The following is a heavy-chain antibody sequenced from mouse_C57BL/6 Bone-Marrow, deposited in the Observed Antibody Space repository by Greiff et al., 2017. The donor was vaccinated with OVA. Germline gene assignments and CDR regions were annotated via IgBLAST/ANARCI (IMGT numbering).Heavy chain of an antibody. V-gene: IGHV1-52*01. Sequence: QVQLQQPGAELVRPGSSVKLSCKASGYTFTSYWMHWVKQRPIQGLEWIGNIDPSDSETHSNQKFKDKATLTVDKSSSTAYMQLSSLTSEDSAVYYYARGPSNHWYFDVWGTGTTVTVSS. CDR3: ARGPSNHWYFDV. CDR2: IDPSDSET. D-gene: IGHD2-5*01. CDR1: GYTFTSYW. J-gene: IGHJ1*03.